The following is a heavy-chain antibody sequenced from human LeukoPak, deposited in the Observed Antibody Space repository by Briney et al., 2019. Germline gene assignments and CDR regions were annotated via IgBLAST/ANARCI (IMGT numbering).Heavy chain of an antibody. Sequence: SGTLSLTCAVSGGSISSSNWWSWVRQPPGKGLEWIGEIYHSGSTNYNPSLKSRVTISVDKSKNQFSLKLSSVTAADTAVYYCARDWSGPPRGYYGMDVWGQGTTVTVSS. CDR3: ARDWSGPPRGYYGMDV. CDR1: GGSISSSNW. J-gene: IGHJ6*02. CDR2: IYHSGST. D-gene: IGHD3-3*01. V-gene: IGHV4-4*02.